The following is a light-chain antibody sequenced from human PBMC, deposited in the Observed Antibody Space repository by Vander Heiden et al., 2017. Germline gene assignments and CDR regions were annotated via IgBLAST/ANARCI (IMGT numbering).Light chain of an antibody. J-gene: IGKJ3*01. CDR3: QQALKTPTT. V-gene: IGKV1-39*01. Sequence: DIQMTQSPSSLSASVGSSVTISCRTSQSIGSSLNWYQQKPGKAPKLLIYEASTLHSGVPARFSGSGSRTDFTLKISSLQPEDVATYFCQQALKTPTTFGHGTKVDIQ. CDR1: QSIGSS. CDR2: EAS.